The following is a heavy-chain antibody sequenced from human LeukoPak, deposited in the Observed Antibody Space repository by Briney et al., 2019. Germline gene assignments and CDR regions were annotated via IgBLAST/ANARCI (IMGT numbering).Heavy chain of an antibody. J-gene: IGHJ6*03. Sequence: ASVKVSCKASGYTFTSYGISWVRQAPGQGLEWMGWMNPNSGNTGYAQKFQGRVTMTRNTSISTAYMELSSLRSEDTAVYYCARGSKEIYYYRDVWGKGTTVTISS. V-gene: IGHV1-8*02. CDR2: MNPNSGNT. CDR3: ARGSKEIYYYRDV. CDR1: GYTFTSYG.